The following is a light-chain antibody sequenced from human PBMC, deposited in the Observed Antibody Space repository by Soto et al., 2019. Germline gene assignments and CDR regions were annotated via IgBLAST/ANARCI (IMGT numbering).Light chain of an antibody. V-gene: IGKV1-5*03. CDR3: QHYDTYPLT. J-gene: IGKJ4*01. CDR1: KGVVRG. Sequence: DIQMTQSPSPRLQSVGAGFPILCGPGKGVVRGLAWYRKRPGKAPNLLIYKASILESGVPSRFSGSGSGTEFTLTISSLQPDDFATYYCQHYDTYPLTFGGGTKVEIK. CDR2: KAS.